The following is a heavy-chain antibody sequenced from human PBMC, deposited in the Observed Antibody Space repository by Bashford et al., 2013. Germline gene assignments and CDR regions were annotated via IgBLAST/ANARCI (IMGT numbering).Heavy chain of an antibody. CDR3: ARDGGRHGDYETLDY. Sequence: ASVKVSCKASGYSFTSYGISWVRQAPGQGLEWMGWISAYNGNTNYAQKVQGRVTMTTDTSTSTAYMELRSLRSDDTAVYYCARDGGRHGDYETLDYWGQGTLVTVSS. CDR1: GYSFTSYG. CDR2: ISAYNGNT. J-gene: IGHJ4*02. V-gene: IGHV1-18*01. D-gene: IGHD4-17*01.